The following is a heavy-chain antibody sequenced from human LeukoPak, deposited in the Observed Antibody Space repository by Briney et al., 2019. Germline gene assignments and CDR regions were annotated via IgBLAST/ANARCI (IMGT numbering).Heavy chain of an antibody. D-gene: IGHD3-22*01. CDR3: ASLYDDSSGYHRWGVHAFDI. CDR1: GFTFTDYS. J-gene: IGHJ3*02. CDR2: TSSDGKTT. V-gene: IGHV3-48*01. Sequence: PGGSLRLSCAASGFTFTDYSMNWVRQAPGRGLECITYTSSDGKTTWYADSVKGRFTVSRDNAKNTLYLQMNSLRAEDTAVYYCASLYDDSSGYHRWGVHAFDIWGQGTMVTVSS.